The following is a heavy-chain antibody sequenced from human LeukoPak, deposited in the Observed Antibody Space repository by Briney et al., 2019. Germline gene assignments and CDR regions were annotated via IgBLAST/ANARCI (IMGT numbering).Heavy chain of an antibody. D-gene: IGHD1-26*01. J-gene: IGHJ4*02. CDR1: GGSFSAYY. CDR2: INHSGST. Sequence: PSETLSLTCAVYGGSFSAYYWSWIRQPPGEGLEWIGEINHSGSTYYNPSLKSRVTISVDTSKNQFSLKLSSVTAADTAVYYCAREDSGSYSPDFDYWGQGTLVTVSS. V-gene: IGHV4-34*01. CDR3: AREDSGSYSPDFDY.